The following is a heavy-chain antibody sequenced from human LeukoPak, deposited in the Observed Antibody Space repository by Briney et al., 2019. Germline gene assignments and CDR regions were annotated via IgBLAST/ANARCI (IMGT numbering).Heavy chain of an antibody. CDR3: ARSGGGEQLRYDFDY. CDR2: ISTYNGNT. J-gene: IGHJ4*02. D-gene: IGHD3-16*01. Sequence: ASVKVSCKASGYTFTSYGINWVRQAPGQGLEWMGWISTYNGNTNYAQKLQGRVTMTTDTSTSTAYMELRSLRAEDTAVYYCARSGGGEQLRYDFDYWGQGTLVTVSS. CDR1: GYTFTSYG. V-gene: IGHV1-18*01.